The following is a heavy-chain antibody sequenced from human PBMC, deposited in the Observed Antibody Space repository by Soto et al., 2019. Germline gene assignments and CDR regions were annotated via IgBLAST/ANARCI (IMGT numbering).Heavy chain of an antibody. V-gene: IGHV3-48*01. CDR2: ISSSSSTI. CDR1: GFTFSSYS. CDR3: ARDGRRLPGITGTQNAFDI. Sequence: GGSLRLSCAASGFTFSSYSMNWVHQAPGKGLEWVSYISSSSSTIYYADSVKGRFTISRDNAKNSLYLQMNSLRAEDTAVYYCARDGRRLPGITGTQNAFDIWGQGTMVTVSS. D-gene: IGHD1-7*01. J-gene: IGHJ3*02.